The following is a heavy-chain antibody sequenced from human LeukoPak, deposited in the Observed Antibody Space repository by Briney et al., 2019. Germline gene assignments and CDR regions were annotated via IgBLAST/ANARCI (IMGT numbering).Heavy chain of an antibody. CDR2: ISYDGGNK. J-gene: IGHJ4*02. V-gene: IGHV3-30*04. CDR3: ARGRYSSSWPSDY. CDR1: GFTFSSYA. D-gene: IGHD6-13*01. Sequence: PGESLRLSCAASGFTFSSYAMHWVRQAPGKGLEWVAVISYDGGNKYYADSVKGRFTISRDNSKNTLYLQMNSLRAEDTAVYYCARGRYSSSWPSDYWGQGTLVTVSS.